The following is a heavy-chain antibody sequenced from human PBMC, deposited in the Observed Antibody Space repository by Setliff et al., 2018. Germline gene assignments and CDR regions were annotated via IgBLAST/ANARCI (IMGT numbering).Heavy chain of an antibody. CDR3: SREGSAYTTDFDY. Sequence: GGSLTLSCRVSGFNFGDYALTWFRRSPGKGLEWVGWIRSETYGGTADYAAPVKGRFTITRDDSESTAYLQMNSLKIEDTAVYYCSREGSAYTTDFDYWGQGTLVTVSS. J-gene: IGHJ4*02. D-gene: IGHD3-16*01. V-gene: IGHV3-49*03. CDR1: GFNFGDYA. CDR2: IRSETYGGTA.